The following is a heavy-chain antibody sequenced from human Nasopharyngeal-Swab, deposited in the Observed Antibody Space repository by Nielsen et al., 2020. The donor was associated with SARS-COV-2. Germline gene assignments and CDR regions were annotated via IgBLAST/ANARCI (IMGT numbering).Heavy chain of an antibody. Sequence: ASVKVSCKASGYTFTTYCISWVRQAPGQGLEWMGWISAYNGNTNYAQKLQGRVTMTTDTSTSTAYMELRSLRSDDTAVYYCARATNYDYIWGSYRQSFNFDYWGQGTLVTVSS. D-gene: IGHD3-16*02. CDR1: GYTFTTYC. CDR2: ISAYNGNT. J-gene: IGHJ4*02. V-gene: IGHV1-18*01. CDR3: ARATNYDYIWGSYRQSFNFDY.